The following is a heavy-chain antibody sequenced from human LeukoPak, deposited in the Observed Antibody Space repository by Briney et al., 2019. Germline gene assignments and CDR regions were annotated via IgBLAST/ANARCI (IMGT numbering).Heavy chain of an antibody. J-gene: IGHJ4*02. D-gene: IGHD6-13*01. CDR2: INHGGST. Sequence: PSETLSLTCAVSGGSFSGHYWNWIRQPPGKGLEWIGEINHGGSTNYNPSLKSRVTISVDTSQNQFSLRLSSVTAADTAVYYCARGRYVTTRGGAAAGFLDYWGQGTLVTVST. V-gene: IGHV4-34*01. CDR3: ARGRYVTTRGGAAAGFLDY. CDR1: GGSFSGHY.